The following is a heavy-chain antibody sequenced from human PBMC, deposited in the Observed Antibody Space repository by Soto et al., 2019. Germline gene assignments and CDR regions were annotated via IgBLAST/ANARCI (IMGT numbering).Heavy chain of an antibody. V-gene: IGHV3-30-3*01. D-gene: IGHD3-22*01. CDR1: GFSFSDSA. CDR3: ARDYYKYFDSSGYYRSPAY. J-gene: IGHJ4*02. CDR2: ISYDGSDK. Sequence: GGSLRLSCAASGFSFSDSAMSWVRQAPGKGLEWVALISYDGSDKDYADSVKGRFTISRDNSRNTLFLQMNSLRAEDTAVYYCARDYYKYFDSSGYYRSPAYWGQGTLVTVSS.